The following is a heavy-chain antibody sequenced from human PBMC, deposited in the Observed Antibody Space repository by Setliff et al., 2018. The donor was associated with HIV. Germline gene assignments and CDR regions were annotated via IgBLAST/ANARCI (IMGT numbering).Heavy chain of an antibody. D-gene: IGHD6-13*01. V-gene: IGHV3-64D*08. Sequence: GGSLRLSCSGSGFVFGTYALHWVRQAPGKGLQYISAITSDGNNTYYADSVKCRFTISRDNSKKTLFLQMDSLRIDDTAIYYCVKERWSTRYFDLWGRGSLVTVSS. CDR1: GFVFGTYA. J-gene: IGHJ2*01. CDR3: VKERWSTRYFDL. CDR2: ITSDGNNT.